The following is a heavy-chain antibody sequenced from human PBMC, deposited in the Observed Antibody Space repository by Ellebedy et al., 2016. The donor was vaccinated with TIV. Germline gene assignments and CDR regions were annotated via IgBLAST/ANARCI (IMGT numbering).Heavy chain of an antibody. Sequence: GESLKISCAASGFTLSNYWMTWVRPAPGKGPECVANIKQDGSEKYYVDSVKGRFTISRENAKNSLYLQMNSLRAEDTAVYFWARSRGESYWGQGTLVTVSS. CDR2: IKQDGSEK. CDR1: GFTLSNYW. CDR3: ARSRGESY. V-gene: IGHV3-7*03. D-gene: IGHD2-21*01. J-gene: IGHJ4*02.